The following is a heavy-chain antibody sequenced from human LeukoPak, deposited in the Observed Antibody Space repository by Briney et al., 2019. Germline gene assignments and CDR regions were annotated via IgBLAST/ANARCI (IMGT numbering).Heavy chain of an antibody. CDR3: ARDYGRDYGGKQYFQH. V-gene: IGHV1-69*04. J-gene: IGHJ1*01. CDR1: GGTFSSYA. CDR2: IIPILGIA. D-gene: IGHD4-23*01. Sequence: SVKVSCKASGGTFSSYAISWVRQAPGQGLEWMGRIIPILGIANYAQKFQGRVTITADKSTSTAYMELSSLRSEDTAVYYCARDYGRDYGGKQYFQHWGQGTLVTVSS.